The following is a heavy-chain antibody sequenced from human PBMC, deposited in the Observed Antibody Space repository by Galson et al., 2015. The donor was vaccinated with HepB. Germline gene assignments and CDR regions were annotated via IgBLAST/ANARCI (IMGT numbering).Heavy chain of an antibody. CDR1: GGSISSRSCY. V-gene: IGHV4-39*07. CDR2: IYYSGIT. CDR3: ARDTVAGPDYYGMDV. Sequence: ETLSLTCTISGGSISSRSCYWGWIRQSPGKGLEWFGSIYYSGITYYNPSLKSRVTISIDTSKNQFSLKLNSVTAADTAVYYCARDTVAGPDYYGMDVWGQGTTVIVSS. J-gene: IGHJ6*02. D-gene: IGHD6-19*01.